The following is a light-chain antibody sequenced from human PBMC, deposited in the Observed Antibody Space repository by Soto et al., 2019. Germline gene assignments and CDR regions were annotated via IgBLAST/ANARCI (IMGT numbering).Light chain of an antibody. J-gene: IGKJ5*01. CDR1: QSISSW. CDR3: QQYNSYKIT. CDR2: DAS. Sequence: DIQMTQSPSTLSASVGDRVTITCRASQSISSWLAWYQQKPGKAPKLLIYDASSLESGVPSRFSGSGSGTEFTLTISSLQPDDFATYYCQQYNSYKITFGQWTRLEIK. V-gene: IGKV1-5*01.